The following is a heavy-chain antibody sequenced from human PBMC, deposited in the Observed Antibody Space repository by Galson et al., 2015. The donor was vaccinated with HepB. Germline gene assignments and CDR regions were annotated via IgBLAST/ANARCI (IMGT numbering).Heavy chain of an antibody. J-gene: IGHJ4*02. CDR3: ATGYCSSTSCHQPDFDY. D-gene: IGHD2-2*01. CDR2: ISGSGGST. V-gene: IGHV3-23*01. CDR1: GFTLSSYA. Sequence: SLRLSCAASGFTLSSYAMSWVRQAPGKGLEWVSVISGSGGSTYYADSVKGRFTISRDNSKNTLYLQMNSLRAEDTAVYYCATGYCSSTSCHQPDFDYWGQGTLVTVSS.